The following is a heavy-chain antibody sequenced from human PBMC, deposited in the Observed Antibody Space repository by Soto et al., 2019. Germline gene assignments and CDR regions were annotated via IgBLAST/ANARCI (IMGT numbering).Heavy chain of an antibody. CDR1: RYTFTSYG. Sequence: GASVKVSCKASRYTFTSYGISWVRQAPGQGLEWMGWISAYNGNTNYAQKLQGRVTMTADTSTSTAYMELRSLRSDDTAVYYCAIPYSIYYYGMDVWGQGTTVTVSS. CDR3: AIPYSIYYYGMDV. CDR2: ISAYNGNT. J-gene: IGHJ6*02. V-gene: IGHV1-18*01. D-gene: IGHD6-13*01.